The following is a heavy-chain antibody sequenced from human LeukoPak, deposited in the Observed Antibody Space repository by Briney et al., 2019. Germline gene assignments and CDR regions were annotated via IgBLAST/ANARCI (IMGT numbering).Heavy chain of an antibody. V-gene: IGHV5-51*01. CDR2: IYPSDSET. D-gene: IGHD1-26*01. J-gene: IGHJ4*02. CDR3: ARSVGATPLDY. CDR1: GYSFTSYW. Sequence: GESLKISCKGSGYSFTSYWIAWVRRMPGKGLDWMGIIYPSDSETTYSPSFQGQVTISADKSISTAYLQWSSLTASDTAMYYCARSVGATPLDYWGQGTPVTVSS.